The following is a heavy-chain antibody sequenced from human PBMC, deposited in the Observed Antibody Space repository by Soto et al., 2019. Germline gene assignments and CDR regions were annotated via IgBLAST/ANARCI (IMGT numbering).Heavy chain of an antibody. CDR2: ISYDGSDK. CDR3: AKDVLCGPPNTKDY. J-gene: IGHJ4*02. V-gene: IGHV3-30-3*01. D-gene: IGHD2-21*01. Sequence: WWSVGLSCAASGFTFSSYAIHWVRQAPGKGLEWVAVISYDGSDKYYADSVKGRFTISRDNSKNMLYLQMNSLRAEDTAVYYLAKDVLCGPPNTKDYCGQGTRLTVSS. CDR1: GFTFSSYA.